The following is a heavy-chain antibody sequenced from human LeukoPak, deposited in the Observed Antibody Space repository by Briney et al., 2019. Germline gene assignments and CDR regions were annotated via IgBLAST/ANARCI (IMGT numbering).Heavy chain of an antibody. CDR1: GYTFTGYY. V-gene: IGHV1-2*02. CDR3: ARDGYYGSSGYYSNFDY. Sequence: PGASVKVSCKASGYTFTGYYMHWVRQAPGQGLEWMGWINPNSGGTNYAQKFQGRVTMTRDTSISTAYMELSRLRSDNTAVYYCARDGYYGSSGYYSNFDYWGQGTLVTVSS. J-gene: IGHJ4*02. CDR2: INPNSGGT. D-gene: IGHD3-22*01.